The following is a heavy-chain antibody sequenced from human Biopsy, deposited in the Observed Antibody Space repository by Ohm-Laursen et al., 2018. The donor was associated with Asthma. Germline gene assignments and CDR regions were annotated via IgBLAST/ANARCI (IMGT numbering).Heavy chain of an antibody. J-gene: IGHJ4*02. V-gene: IGHV4-39*01. CDR3: VRHQYSSSWSTFDY. D-gene: IGHD3-22*01. CDR1: GGSITSSSYY. Sequence: SETLSLTWSVSGGSITSSSYYWGWIRQLPGKGMEWIGSMYHSGSPYYHPSLKSRATISVDTSKNQLSLKMSSVTAADTAVYFCVRHQYSSSWSTFDYWGQGALVTVSS. CDR2: MYHSGSP.